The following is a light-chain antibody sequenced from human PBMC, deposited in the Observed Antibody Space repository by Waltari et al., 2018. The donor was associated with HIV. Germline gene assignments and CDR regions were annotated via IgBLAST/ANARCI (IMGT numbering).Light chain of an antibody. CDR2: WAS. CDR1: PSILFSTTNSNY. J-gene: IGKJ2*01. CDR3: QQYYSHPRT. Sequence: DIVLTQSPDSLTVSLGERATLNCKASPSILFSTTNSNYLAWYQQKPGHPPKLLISWASGRRSGVPDRFSGAGSGTDFTLTITSLQAEYVAVYYCQQYYSHPRTFGQGTKLEI. V-gene: IGKV4-1*01.